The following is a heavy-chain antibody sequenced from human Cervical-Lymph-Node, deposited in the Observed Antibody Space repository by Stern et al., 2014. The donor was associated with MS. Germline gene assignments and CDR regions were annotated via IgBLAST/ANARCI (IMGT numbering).Heavy chain of an antibody. Sequence: VQLVESGGGLVQPGGSLRLSCEVSGFTFRSYWMSWVRQAPGKGLEWVANIKHEGSEKYYVDSVKGRVTISRDNAKNALYLQMNSLRVEDTAVYYCARVQKYTSGWYGLNTGYGMDVWGQGTTVTVSS. CDR2: IKHEGSEK. D-gene: IGHD6-19*01. CDR3: ARVQKYTSGWYGLNTGYGMDV. J-gene: IGHJ6*02. CDR1: GFTFRSYW. V-gene: IGHV3-7*01.